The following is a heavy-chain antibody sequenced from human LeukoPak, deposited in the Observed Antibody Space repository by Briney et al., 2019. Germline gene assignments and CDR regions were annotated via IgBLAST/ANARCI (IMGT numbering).Heavy chain of an antibody. D-gene: IGHD5-18*01. Sequence: GGSLRLSCAASGFTFSSYAMHWVRQAPGKGLEWVAVISYDESNKYYADSVKGRFTISRDNSKNTLYLQMNSLRAEDTAVYYCARGRGSLPTKNVDTAMVTGYFDYWGQGTLVTVSS. CDR2: ISYDESNK. V-gene: IGHV3-30-3*01. J-gene: IGHJ4*02. CDR3: ARGRGSLPTKNVDTAMVTGYFDY. CDR1: GFTFSSYA.